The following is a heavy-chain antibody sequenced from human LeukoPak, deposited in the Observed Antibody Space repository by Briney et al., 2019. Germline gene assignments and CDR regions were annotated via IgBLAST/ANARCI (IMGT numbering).Heavy chain of an antibody. V-gene: IGHV3-23*01. CDR1: GFTVSSNY. J-gene: IGHJ4*02. Sequence: GGSLRLSCAASGFTVSSNYMSWVRQAPGKGLEWVSAISGSGGSTYYADSVKGRFTISRDNSKNTLYLQMNSLRAEDTAVYYCAKYSYGYGGIDYWGQGTLVTVSS. CDR2: ISGSGGST. CDR3: AKYSYGYGGIDY. D-gene: IGHD5-18*01.